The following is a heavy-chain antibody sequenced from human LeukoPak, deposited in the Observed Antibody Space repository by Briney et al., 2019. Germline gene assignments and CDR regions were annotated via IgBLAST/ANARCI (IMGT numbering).Heavy chain of an antibody. D-gene: IGHD3-10*01. Sequence: GGSLRLSCAASRFIYSSYGMHWVRLAPGKGLEYVSAISSNGGSTYYAASVKGRFTISRDNKKNVLYLQMNNLETEDTALFYCAKDLSSVFDALNIWGQGTLVTVSS. CDR1: RFIYSSYG. J-gene: IGHJ3*02. CDR2: ISSNGGST. V-gene: IGHV3-64*04. CDR3: AKDLSSVFDALNI.